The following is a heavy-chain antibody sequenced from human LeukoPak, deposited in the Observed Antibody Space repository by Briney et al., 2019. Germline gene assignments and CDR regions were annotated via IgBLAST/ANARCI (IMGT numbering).Heavy chain of an antibody. CDR3: AGRTRYGGGVY. CDR1: GGSISSSSYY. V-gene: IGHV4-39*01. J-gene: IGHJ4*02. Sequence: SETLSLTCTVSGGSISSSSYYWGWIRQPPGKGLEWIGSIYYSGSTYYNPSLKSRVTISVDTSKNQFSLKLSSVTAADTAVYYCAGRTRYGGGVYWGQGTLVTVSS. D-gene: IGHD4-17*01. CDR2: IYYSGST.